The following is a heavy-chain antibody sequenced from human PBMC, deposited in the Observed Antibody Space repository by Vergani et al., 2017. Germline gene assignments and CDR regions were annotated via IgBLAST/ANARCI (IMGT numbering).Heavy chain of an antibody. J-gene: IGHJ4*01. Sequence: QVQLQESGPGLVKPSETLSLTCTVSGGSISSYYWTWIRQPAGKPLEWVGHIYVDGSTNYNPSLKSRVSISLDTSKNQLSLRLTSVTAADTAVFYCVRGRYSGSSSPYYDLWGHGTLVRVSS. D-gene: IGHD1-26*01. CDR3: VRGRYSGSSSPYYDL. CDR2: IYVDGST. CDR1: GGSISSYY. V-gene: IGHV4-4*07.